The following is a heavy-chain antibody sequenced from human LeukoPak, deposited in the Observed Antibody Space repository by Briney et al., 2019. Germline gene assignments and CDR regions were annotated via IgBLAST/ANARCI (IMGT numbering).Heavy chain of an antibody. Sequence: GGSLRLSCAASGFTFSSYGMNWVRQAPGKGLEWVSSISSSSSYIYYADSVKGRFTISRDNAKNSLYLQMNSLRAEDTAVYYCARNSNWNDEDYFDYWGQGTLVTVSS. CDR2: ISSSSSYI. D-gene: IGHD1-1*01. CDR1: GFTFSSYG. V-gene: IGHV3-21*01. J-gene: IGHJ4*02. CDR3: ARNSNWNDEDYFDY.